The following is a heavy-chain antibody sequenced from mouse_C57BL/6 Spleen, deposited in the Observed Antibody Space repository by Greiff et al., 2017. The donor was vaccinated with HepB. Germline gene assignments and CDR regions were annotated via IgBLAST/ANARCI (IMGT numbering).Heavy chain of an antibody. D-gene: IGHD1-1*01. Sequence: EVKLMESGGGLVKPGGSLKLSCAASGFTFSDYGMHWVRQAPEKGLEWVAYISSGSSTIYYADTVKGRCTISRDNAKNTLFLQMPSRRSEDTARYYCARLRGIMKPRWIAYWGQGTLVTVSA. J-gene: IGHJ3*01. CDR3: ARLRGIMKPRWIAY. CDR2: ISSGSSTI. CDR1: GFTFSDYG. V-gene: IGHV5-17*01.